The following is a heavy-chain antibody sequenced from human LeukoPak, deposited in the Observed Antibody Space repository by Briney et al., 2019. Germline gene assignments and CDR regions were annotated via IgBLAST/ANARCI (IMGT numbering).Heavy chain of an antibody. CDR1: AFSFSGSS. Sequence: QPGGSLRLSCAASAFSFSGSSMNWVRQAPGKGLEWVAYISSSGTGIYYADSVKGRFAISRDNAKNSVYLQMNSLRGEDTAVYHCAASYSETQLYYFDYWGQGNLVTVSS. J-gene: IGHJ4*02. CDR2: ISSSGTGI. CDR3: AASYSETQLYYFDY. V-gene: IGHV3-48*01. D-gene: IGHD1-26*01.